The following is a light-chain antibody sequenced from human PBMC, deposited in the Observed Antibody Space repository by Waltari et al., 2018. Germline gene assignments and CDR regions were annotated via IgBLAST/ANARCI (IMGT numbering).Light chain of an antibody. Sequence: QSALTQPASVSGSPGQSITISCTGTSSDVGGYDHVPWYQQRPGKAPKVMIYDVSNRPSGVSNRFSGSKSGNTASLAISGLQAEDEADYYCSSYTSTTTVIFGGGTKLTVL. CDR2: DVS. CDR3: SSYTSTTTVI. J-gene: IGLJ2*01. V-gene: IGLV2-14*03. CDR1: SSDVGGYDH.